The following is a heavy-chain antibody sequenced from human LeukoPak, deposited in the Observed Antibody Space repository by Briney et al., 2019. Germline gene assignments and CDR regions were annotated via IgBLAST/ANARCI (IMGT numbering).Heavy chain of an antibody. CDR2: NNPNSGGT. J-gene: IGHJ6*02. CDR1: GYTFTDYY. Sequence: GASVKVSCKASGYTFTDYYMHWVRQAPGQGLEWMGWNNPNSGGTHYAQNFQGRVTMTRDTSISTGYMELSRLRSDDTAVYYCARPLTALTMTYYYYGLDVWGQGTAVTVSS. V-gene: IGHV1-2*02. CDR3: ARPLTALTMTYYYYGLDV. D-gene: IGHD4-11*01.